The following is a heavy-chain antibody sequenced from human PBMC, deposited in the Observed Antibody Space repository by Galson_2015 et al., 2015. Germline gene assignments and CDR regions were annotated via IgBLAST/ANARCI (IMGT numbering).Heavy chain of an antibody. V-gene: IGHV3-30*03. CDR3: ASTIFGVVYAFDI. CDR2: ISYDGSNK. Sequence: SLRLSCAASGFTFSSYGMHWVRQAPGKGLEWVAVISYDGSNKYYADSVKGRFTISRDNSKNTLYLQMNSLRAEDTAVYYCASTIFGVVYAFDIWGQGTMVTVSS. CDR1: GFTFSSYG. J-gene: IGHJ3*02. D-gene: IGHD3-3*01.